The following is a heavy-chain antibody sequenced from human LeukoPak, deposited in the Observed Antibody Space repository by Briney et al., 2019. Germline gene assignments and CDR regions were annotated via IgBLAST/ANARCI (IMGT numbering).Heavy chain of an antibody. V-gene: IGHV1-69*05. J-gene: IGHJ4*02. D-gene: IGHD6-19*01. CDR1: GGTFSSYA. CDR3: ARNSHGYSSGWLQFNFDY. CDR2: IIPIFGTA. Sequence: SVKVSCKASGGTFSSYAISWVRQAPGQGLEWMGGIIPIFGTANYAQKLQGRVTMTTDTSTSTAYMELRSLRSDDAAVYYCARNSHGYSSGWLQFNFDYWGQGTLVTVSS.